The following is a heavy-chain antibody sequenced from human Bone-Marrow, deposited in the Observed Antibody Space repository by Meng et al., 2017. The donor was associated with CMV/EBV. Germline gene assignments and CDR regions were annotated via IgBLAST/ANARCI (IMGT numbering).Heavy chain of an antibody. CDR2: IKSKTDGGTT. Sequence: AWSSWVRHAPGKGLEWVGRIKSKTDGGTTDYAAPVKGRFTISRDDSKNTLYLQMNSLKTEDTAVYYCTTEGVEDIVVVPAAIAVDYWGQGTLVTVSS. V-gene: IGHV3-15*01. D-gene: IGHD2-2*02. J-gene: IGHJ4*02. CDR1: AW. CDR3: TTEGVEDIVVVPAAIAVDY.